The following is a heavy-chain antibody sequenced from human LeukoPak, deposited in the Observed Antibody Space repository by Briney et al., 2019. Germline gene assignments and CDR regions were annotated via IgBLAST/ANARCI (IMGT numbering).Heavy chain of an antibody. J-gene: IGHJ4*02. D-gene: IGHD2-2*02. CDR3: ARLTGCSSTSCYTNFDY. CDR2: FDPEDGQK. Sequence: ASVKVSCKVSGYSATQLSMHWVRQIPGKGLGWMGGFDPEDGQKIYAQKFQGRVTMTDYTSTDTAYIEVSGLRSDDTAVYYCARLTGCSSTSCYTNFDYWGQGTLVTVSS. CDR1: GYSATQLS. V-gene: IGHV1-24*01.